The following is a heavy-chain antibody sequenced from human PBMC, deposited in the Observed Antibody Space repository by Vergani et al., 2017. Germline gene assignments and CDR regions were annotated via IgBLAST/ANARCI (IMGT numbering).Heavy chain of an antibody. Sequence: VQLVESGGGVVQPGRSLRLSCAASGFTFDDYAMHWVRQAPGKGLEWVSGISWNSGSIGYADSVKGRFTISRDNAKNSLYLQMNSLRAEDTALYYCAKGQYGSGSYLYYFDYWGQGTLVTVSS. CDR1: GFTFDDYA. V-gene: IGHV3-9*01. D-gene: IGHD3-10*01. J-gene: IGHJ4*02. CDR2: ISWNSGSI. CDR3: AKGQYGSGSYLYYFDY.